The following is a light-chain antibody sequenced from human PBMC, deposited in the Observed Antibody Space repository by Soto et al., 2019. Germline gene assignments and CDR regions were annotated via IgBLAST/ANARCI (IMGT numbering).Light chain of an antibody. CDR3: QQYGSSRLT. V-gene: IGKV3-20*01. Sequence: EIVLTQSPGTLSLSPGERATLSCRASQSVSSSYLAWYQQKPGQAPRLLIYGASSRATGIPDRFSGSGSGRDFTLNIIRLEPEDFAVYYCQQYGSSRLTFGQGTKVEIK. CDR2: GAS. J-gene: IGKJ4*01. CDR1: QSVSSSY.